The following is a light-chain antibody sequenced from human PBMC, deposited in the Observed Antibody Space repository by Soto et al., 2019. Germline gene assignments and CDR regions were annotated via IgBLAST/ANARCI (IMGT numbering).Light chain of an antibody. CDR2: DAC. J-gene: IGKJ4*01. CDR1: QGISNY. V-gene: IGKV1-33*01. CDR3: QQCDKLPLT. Sequence: DIQMTQSPSSLSASVGDRVTITCQASQGISNYLNWYQQKPGKAPKLLIYDACNLETGAPSRFSGSGSGTDFTFTISSLQPEDIATYYCQQCDKLPLTFGGGTKVDIK.